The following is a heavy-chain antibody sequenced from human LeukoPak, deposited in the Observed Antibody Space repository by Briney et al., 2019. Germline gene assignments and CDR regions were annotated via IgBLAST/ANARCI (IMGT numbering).Heavy chain of an antibody. V-gene: IGHV3-21*01. D-gene: IGHD3-22*01. CDR2: ISSSSSYI. J-gene: IGHJ4*02. Sequence: GGSLRLSCAASGFAMSNSAMNWVRQAPGKGLEWVSSISSSSSYIYYADSVKGRFTISRDNAKNSLYLQMNSLRAEDTAVYYCARGSSGYYYVRYWGQGTLVTVSS. CDR3: ARGSSGYYYVRY. CDR1: GFAMSNSA.